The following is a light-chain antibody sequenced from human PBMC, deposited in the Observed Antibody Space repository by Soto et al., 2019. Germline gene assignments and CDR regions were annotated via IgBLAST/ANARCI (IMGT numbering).Light chain of an antibody. CDR3: FSYAGDSVYV. V-gene: IGLV2-23*02. J-gene: IGLJ1*01. Sequence: QSALTQPASVSGSPRQSITISCTGTNSDVGSYNLVSWFQQHPGKAPKLVIYEVTKRPSGVSERFSGSKSGNTASLTISGLQAEDEADYYCFSYAGDSVYVFXTGTNVTVL. CDR1: NSDVGSYNL. CDR2: EVT.